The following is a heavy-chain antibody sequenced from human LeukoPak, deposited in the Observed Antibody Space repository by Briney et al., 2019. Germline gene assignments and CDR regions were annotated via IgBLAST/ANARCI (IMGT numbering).Heavy chain of an antibody. CDR2: IYSSGST. V-gene: IGHV4-39*07. D-gene: IGHD5-12*01. CDR1: GGSISSSTYY. CDR3: ARDPFSGYGRFDY. Sequence: SETLSLTCTVSGGSISSSTYYWGWIRQPPGKGLEWIGNIYSSGSTYYNTSLKSRVTISVDTSKNQFSLKLNSVTAADTAVYYCARDPFSGYGRFDYWGQGTLVTVSS. J-gene: IGHJ4*02.